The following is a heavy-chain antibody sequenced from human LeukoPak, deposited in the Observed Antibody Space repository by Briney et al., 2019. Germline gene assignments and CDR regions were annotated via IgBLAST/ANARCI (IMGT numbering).Heavy chain of an antibody. Sequence: ASVKVPCKASGYTFTGYYMHWVRQAPGQGLEWMGWINPNSGGTNYAQKFQGRVTMTRDTSISTAYMELSRLRSDDTAVYYCARDRSGSYPYYYYCGMDVWGQGTTVTVSS. CDR1: GYTFTGYY. D-gene: IGHD3-10*01. CDR3: ARDRSGSYPYYYYCGMDV. CDR2: INPNSGGT. J-gene: IGHJ6*02. V-gene: IGHV1-2*02.